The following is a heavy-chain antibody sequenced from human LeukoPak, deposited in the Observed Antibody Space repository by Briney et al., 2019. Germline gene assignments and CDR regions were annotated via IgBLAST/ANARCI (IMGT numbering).Heavy chain of an antibody. D-gene: IGHD2-2*01. V-gene: IGHV3-30-3*01. Sequence: GGSLRPSCAASGFTFSSYAMHWVHQAPGKGLEWVAVISYDGSNKYYADSVKGRFTISRDNSKNTLYLQMNSLRAEDTAVYYCARDSSTSMHYGMDVWGQGTTVTVSS. CDR2: ISYDGSNK. CDR3: ARDSSTSMHYGMDV. CDR1: GFTFSSYA. J-gene: IGHJ6*02.